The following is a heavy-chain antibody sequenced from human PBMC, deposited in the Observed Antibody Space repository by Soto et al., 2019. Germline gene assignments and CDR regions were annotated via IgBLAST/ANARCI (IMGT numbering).Heavy chain of an antibody. CDR2: ISGSGST. Sequence: SETLSLTCTVSGGSVSSGYNYWSWIRQSPGKGLEWIGYISGSGSTGYNPSLKNRLTMSVDRSKNQFTLRLTSVTAADTAVYFCATESGSTYGYFDYWGQGTQVTVSS. CDR3: ATESGSTYGYFDY. D-gene: IGHD5-18*01. CDR1: GGSVSSGYNY. V-gene: IGHV4-30-4*01. J-gene: IGHJ4*02.